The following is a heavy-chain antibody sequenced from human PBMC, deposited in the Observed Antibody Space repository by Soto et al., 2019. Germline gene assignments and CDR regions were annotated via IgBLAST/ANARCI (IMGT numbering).Heavy chain of an antibody. J-gene: IGHJ4*02. CDR1: GGTFSSYA. D-gene: IGHD2-2*01. CDR3: ARDNVVPAAMYAY. Sequence: SVKVSCKASGGTFSSYAISWVRQAPGQGLEWMGGIIPIFGTANYAQKFQGRVTITADESTSTAYMELSSLRSEDTAVYYCARDNVVPAAMYAYWGQGTLVTVSS. V-gene: IGHV1-69*13. CDR2: IIPIFGTA.